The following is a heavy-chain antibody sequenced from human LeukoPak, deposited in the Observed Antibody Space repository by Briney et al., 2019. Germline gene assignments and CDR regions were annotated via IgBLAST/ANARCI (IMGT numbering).Heavy chain of an antibody. J-gene: IGHJ4*02. V-gene: IGHV4-59*01. CDR2: IYYSGRT. D-gene: IGHD5-24*01. Sequence: PSETLSLTCSVSGDSISNYFWSWIRQPPGKGLEWIGYIYYSGRTNYNPSLKSRVTISIDTSKNHFSLKVSSVTAADTAVYYCARAKGKGYNYDYWGQGTLVTVSS. CDR1: GDSISNYF. CDR3: ARAKGKGYNYDY.